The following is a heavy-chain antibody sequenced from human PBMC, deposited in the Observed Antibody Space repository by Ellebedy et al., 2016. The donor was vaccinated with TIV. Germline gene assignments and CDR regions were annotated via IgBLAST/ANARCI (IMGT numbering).Heavy chain of an antibody. J-gene: IGHJ3*02. CDR2: IYYSGST. V-gene: IGHV4-59*01. Sequence: MPSETLSLTCTVSGGSISSYYWSWIRQPPGKGLEWIGYIYYSGSTNYNPSLKSRVTISVDTSKNQFSLKLSSVTAADTAVYYCARVLYYYGSGSDHDAFDIWGQGTMVTVSS. CDR3: ARVLYYYGSGSDHDAFDI. D-gene: IGHD3-10*01. CDR1: GGSISSYY.